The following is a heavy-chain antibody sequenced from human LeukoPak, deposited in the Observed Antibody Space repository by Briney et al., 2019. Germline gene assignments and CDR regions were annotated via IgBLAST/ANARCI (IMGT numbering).Heavy chain of an antibody. D-gene: IGHD2-21*02. CDR1: GYTFTGYY. V-gene: IGHV1-2*06. J-gene: IGHJ6*02. CDR3: ARGKKITVTAYGMDV. Sequence: ASVKVSCKASGYTFTGYYMHWVRQAPGQGLEWMGRLNPNSGGTNYAQKFQGRVTMTRDTSISTAYMELSRLRSDDTAVYYCARGKKITVTAYGMDVWGQGTTVTVSS. CDR2: LNPNSGGT.